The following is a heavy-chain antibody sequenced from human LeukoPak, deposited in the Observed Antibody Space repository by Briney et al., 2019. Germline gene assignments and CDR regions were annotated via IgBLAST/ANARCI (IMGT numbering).Heavy chain of an antibody. J-gene: IGHJ4*02. CDR3: AKDIAVAGDYYFDY. D-gene: IGHD6-19*01. CDR2: ISYDGSKK. V-gene: IGHV3-30*18. CDR1: GFTFSSYG. Sequence: GRSLRLSCAASGFTFSSYGMHWVRQAPGKGLEWVAVISYDGSKKYYADSVKGRFTISRDNSKNTLYLQMNSLRAEDTAVYYCAKDIAVAGDYYFDYWGQGTLVTVSS.